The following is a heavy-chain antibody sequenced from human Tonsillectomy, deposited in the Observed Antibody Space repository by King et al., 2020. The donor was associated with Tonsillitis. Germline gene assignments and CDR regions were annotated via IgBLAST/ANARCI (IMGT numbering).Heavy chain of an antibody. CDR3: ARERDNSPSLGY. Sequence: VQLVQSGAEVKKPGASMKISCKASGYTFTGYFIHWVRQAPGQGLEWMGWINPDTGDTNYARKFRGRVTVTMDTSISAAYVELSSLRSDDTAVYFCARERDNSPSLGYWGQGTLVTVSS. D-gene: IGHD2-15*01. J-gene: IGHJ4*02. CDR1: GYTFTGYF. CDR2: INPDTGDT. V-gene: IGHV1-2*02.